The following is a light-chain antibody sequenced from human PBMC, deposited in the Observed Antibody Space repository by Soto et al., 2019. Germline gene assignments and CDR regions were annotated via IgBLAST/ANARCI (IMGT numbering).Light chain of an antibody. CDR3: LPDYNFPRT. CDR1: QGIRND. J-gene: IGKJ1*01. CDR2: AAS. Sequence: AIQMTQSPSSLSASVGDRVTITCRASQGIRNDLGWYQHKPGRAPKLLIYAASSLQSGVPSRFSGSGSGTDFTLTISSLQPVDYVTYYFLPDYNFPRTFGQGTNVEIK. V-gene: IGKV1-6*01.